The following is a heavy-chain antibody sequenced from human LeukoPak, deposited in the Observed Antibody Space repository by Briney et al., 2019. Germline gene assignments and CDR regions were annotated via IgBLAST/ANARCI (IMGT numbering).Heavy chain of an antibody. Sequence: GGSLRLSCVTSGFIFSSYGIHWVRQAPGKGLEWVAWHFASNKYYAESVRGRFTMSRDNSKSTLYLQMDSLRVEDTAVYYCARDLCSTTSCFDYWGQGTLVTVSS. CDR1: GFIFSSYG. CDR2: HFASNK. J-gene: IGHJ4*02. V-gene: IGHV3-33*01. D-gene: IGHD2-2*01. CDR3: ARDLCSTTSCFDY.